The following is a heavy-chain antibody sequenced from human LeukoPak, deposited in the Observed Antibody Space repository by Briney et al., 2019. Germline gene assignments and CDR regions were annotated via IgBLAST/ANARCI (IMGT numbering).Heavy chain of an antibody. V-gene: IGHV3-20*04. J-gene: IGHJ4*02. D-gene: IGHD2-2*01. CDR1: GFTFDDYG. CDR2: INWNGGST. Sequence: GGSLRLSCAASGFTFDDYGMSWVRQAPGKEMEWVSGINWNGGSTGYADSVKGRFSISRDNAKNSLYLQMNSLRAEDTALYYCARDGRYCSSTSCPPGGDYFDYWGQGTLVTVSS. CDR3: ARDGRYCSSTSCPPGGDYFDY.